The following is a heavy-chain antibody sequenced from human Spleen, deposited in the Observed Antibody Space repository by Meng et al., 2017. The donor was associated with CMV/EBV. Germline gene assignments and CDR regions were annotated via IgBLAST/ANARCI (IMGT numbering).Heavy chain of an antibody. CDR2: IYNSGST. CDR3: APSAVRGLISPMFYYGLDV. V-gene: IGHV4-61*01. CDR1: GGSVSSGSYF. D-gene: IGHD3-10*01. J-gene: IGHJ6*02. Sequence: GSLRLSCTVSGGSVSSGSYFWSWIRQPPGKGLEWIGYIYNSGSTNYNPSLKSRVTISVDTSKNQFSLKLSSVTAADTAVYYCAPSAVRGLISPMFYYGLDVWGRGTTVTVSS.